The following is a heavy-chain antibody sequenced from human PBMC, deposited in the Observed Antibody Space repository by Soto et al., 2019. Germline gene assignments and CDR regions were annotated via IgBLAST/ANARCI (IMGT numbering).Heavy chain of an antibody. J-gene: IGHJ6*02. CDR2: IYSGGST. D-gene: IGHD2-15*01. CDR1: GFTVSSNY. V-gene: IGHV3-53*01. Sequence: GGSLRLSCAASGFTVSSNYMSWVRQAPGKGLEWVSVIYSGGSTYYADSVKGRFTISRDNSKNTLYLQMNSLRAEDTAVYYCASWSLGGYYYYGMDVWGQGTTVTVSS. CDR3: ASWSLGGYYYYGMDV.